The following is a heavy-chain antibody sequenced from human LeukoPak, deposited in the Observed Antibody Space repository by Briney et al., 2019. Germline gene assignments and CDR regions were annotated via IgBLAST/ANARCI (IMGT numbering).Heavy chain of an antibody. Sequence: ASVKVSCKVSGYTLTELSMHWVRQAPGKGLEWMGSFDPEDGETIYAQKFQGRVTMTEDTSTDTAYMELSSLRSEDTAVYYCATGVAGGNWFDPWGQGTLVTVSS. CDR2: FDPEDGET. D-gene: IGHD6-19*01. J-gene: IGHJ5*02. CDR1: GYTLTELS. CDR3: ATGVAGGNWFDP. V-gene: IGHV1-24*01.